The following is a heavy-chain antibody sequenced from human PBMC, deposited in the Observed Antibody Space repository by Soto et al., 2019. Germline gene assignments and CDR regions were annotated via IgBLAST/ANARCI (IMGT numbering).Heavy chain of an antibody. J-gene: IGHJ6*01. CDR2: ISAYNGNT. CDR1: GYTFTSYG. D-gene: IGHD3-3*01. Sequence: ASVKVSCKASGYTFTSYGISWVRQAPGQGLEWMGWISAYNGNTNYAQKLQGRVTMTTDTSTSTAYMELRSLRSDDTAVYYCARVYYDFWSGYSPGSMDVWGRGPTVTVSS. V-gene: IGHV1-18*01. CDR3: ARVYYDFWSGYSPGSMDV.